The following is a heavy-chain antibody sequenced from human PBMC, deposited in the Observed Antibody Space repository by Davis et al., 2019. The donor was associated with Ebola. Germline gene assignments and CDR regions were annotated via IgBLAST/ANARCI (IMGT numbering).Heavy chain of an antibody. Sequence: ASVKVSCKASGYTFTSYDINWVPHSPFTFPSVLCVRNPNSGKTGYAQKFQGRVTMTRDTAISTAYRERSSLRSEDTAVYYCARGRDDGDISIDHWGQGTLGTVSS. CDR1: GYTFTSYD. CDR3: ARGRDDGDISIDH. V-gene: IGHV1-8*01. J-gene: IGHJ4*02. CDR2: RNPNSGKT. D-gene: IGHD4-17*01.